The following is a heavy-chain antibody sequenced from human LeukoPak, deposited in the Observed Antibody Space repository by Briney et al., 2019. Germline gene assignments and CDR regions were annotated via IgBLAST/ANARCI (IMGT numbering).Heavy chain of an antibody. D-gene: IGHD3-22*01. CDR1: GGSFSGYY. V-gene: IGHV4-34*01. CDR2: INHSGST. CDR3: YSYDSSGYGGADY. Sequence: KPSETLSLTCAVYGGSFSGYYWSWIRQPPGKGLEWIGEINHSGSTNYNPSLKSRVTISVDTSKNQFSLKLSSVTAADTAVYYCYSYDSSGYGGADYWGQGTLVTVSS. J-gene: IGHJ4*02.